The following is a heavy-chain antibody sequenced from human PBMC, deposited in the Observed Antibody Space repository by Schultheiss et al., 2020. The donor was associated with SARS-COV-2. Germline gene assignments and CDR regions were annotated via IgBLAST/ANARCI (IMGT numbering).Heavy chain of an antibody. J-gene: IGHJ4*02. Sequence: GESLKISCAASGFTFSSYAMHWVRQAPGKGLEWVSAISGSGGSTYYADSVKGRFTISRDNSKNTLYLQMNSLRAEDTAVYYCARGRNGNDFWSGTSLDYWGQGTLVTVSS. V-gene: IGHV3-23*01. D-gene: IGHD3-3*01. CDR2: ISGSGGST. CDR3: ARGRNGNDFWSGTSLDY. CDR1: GFTFSSYA.